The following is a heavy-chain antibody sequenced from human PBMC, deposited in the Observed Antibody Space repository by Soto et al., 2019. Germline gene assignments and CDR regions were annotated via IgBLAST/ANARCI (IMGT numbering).Heavy chain of an antibody. V-gene: IGHV3-23*01. CDR3: AKRHCNGDSCYNFDY. CDR1: GFTFSTYA. CDR2: MNYSGVST. Sequence: VHLLESGGGSVQPGGSLRLSCAASGFTFSTYAMSWVRQAPGKGLEWVSTMNYSGVSTYYADSVKGRFTISRDNWRNMLYLQLRSVGAEDTAVFCCAKRHCNGDSCYNFDYWGQGALVTVSS. D-gene: IGHD2-15*01. J-gene: IGHJ4*02.